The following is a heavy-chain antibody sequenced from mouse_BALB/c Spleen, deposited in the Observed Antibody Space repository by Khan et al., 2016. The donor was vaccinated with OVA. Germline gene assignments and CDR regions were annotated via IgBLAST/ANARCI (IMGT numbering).Heavy chain of an antibody. CDR2: ISSGGCYT. Sequence: EVELVESGGGLVKPGGSLKLSCAASGFTFSNYAMSWVRQTPEKRLKWVATISSGGCYTYFPDSVQGRFTISRDNAKNTLSLQMSSLRSEDTAIYYCARELFTTVVATPFAYWGQGTLVTVSA. CDR1: GFTFSNYA. V-gene: IGHV5-9-3*01. D-gene: IGHD1-1*01. CDR3: ARELFTTVVATPFAY. J-gene: IGHJ3*01.